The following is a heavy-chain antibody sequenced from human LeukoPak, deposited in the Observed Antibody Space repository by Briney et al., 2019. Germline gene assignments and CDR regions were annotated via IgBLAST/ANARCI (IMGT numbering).Heavy chain of an antibody. J-gene: IGHJ4*02. Sequence: GGSLRLSCAASGFIVSNNYMSWVRQAPGKGLEWVSLISAGGSTYYADSVKGRFTISRDNSKNTLYLQMNSLRAEDTAVYYCAKDQLGYYYDSSGPDYWGQGTLVTVSS. D-gene: IGHD3-22*01. CDR1: GFIVSNNY. CDR2: ISAGGST. V-gene: IGHV3-53*01. CDR3: AKDQLGYYYDSSGPDY.